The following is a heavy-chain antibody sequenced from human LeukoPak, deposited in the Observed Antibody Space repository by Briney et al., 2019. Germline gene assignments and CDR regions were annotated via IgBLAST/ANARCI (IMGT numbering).Heavy chain of an antibody. Sequence: ASVKVSCKASGGTFSSYAISWVRQAPGQGLEWMGGIIPIFGTANYAQKFQGRVTITADESTSTAYMELSSLRSEDTAVYYCAREMWNYYDRIRVYYFDYWGREPWSPSPQ. J-gene: IGHJ4*02. CDR2: IIPIFGTA. V-gene: IGHV1-69*01. CDR1: GGTFSSYA. D-gene: IGHD3-22*01. CDR3: AREMWNYYDRIRVYYFDY.